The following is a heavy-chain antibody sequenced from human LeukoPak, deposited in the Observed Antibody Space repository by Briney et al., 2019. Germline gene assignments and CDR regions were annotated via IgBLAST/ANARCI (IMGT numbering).Heavy chain of an antibody. CDR3: ARRNYGDYGYEYFDL. CDR1: GGSFSGYY. Sequence: SETLSLTCAVYGGSFSGYYWSWIRQPPGKGLEWIGSIYYSGSTYYNPSPKSRVTISVDTSKNQFSLKLSSVTAADTAVYYCARRNYGDYGYEYFDLWGRGTLVTVSS. J-gene: IGHJ2*01. CDR2: IYYSGST. V-gene: IGHV4-34*01. D-gene: IGHD4-17*01.